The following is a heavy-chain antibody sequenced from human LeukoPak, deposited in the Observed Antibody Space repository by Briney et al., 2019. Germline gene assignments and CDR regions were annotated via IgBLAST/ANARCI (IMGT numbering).Heavy chain of an antibody. V-gene: IGHV1-18*01. J-gene: IGHJ4*02. CDR1: GYSFTFYG. CDR3: ARDKSTSWYFFDY. CDR2: ISAYNGKT. Sequence: GASVKVSCKASGYSFTFYGITWVRQAPGQGLEWMGWISAYNGKTNYVQKFQGRVTMTTDTSTSTAYMELRSLRSDDTAVYYCARDKSTSWYFFDYWGQGTLVTVSS. D-gene: IGHD2-2*01.